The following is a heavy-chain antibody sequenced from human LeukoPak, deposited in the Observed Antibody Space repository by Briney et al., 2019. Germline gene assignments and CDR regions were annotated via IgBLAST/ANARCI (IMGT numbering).Heavy chain of an antibody. V-gene: IGHV1-2*02. CDR2: INANSGDT. CDR1: GYTFTRYY. D-gene: IGHD3-22*01. CDR3: AREISGYSDY. J-gene: IGHJ4*02. Sequence: SVTVSCQASGYTFTRYYMHWVRQAPGQALEWMGWINANSGDTKYAQKSQGRVTMTRDTSISTAYMELSRLRSDDTAMYYCAREISGYSDYWGQGTLVTVSS.